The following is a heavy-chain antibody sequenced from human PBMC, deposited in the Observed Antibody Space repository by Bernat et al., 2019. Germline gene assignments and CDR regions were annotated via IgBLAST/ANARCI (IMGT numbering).Heavy chain of an antibody. CDR2: INSDGSST. J-gene: IGHJ4*02. D-gene: IGHD4-17*01. V-gene: IGHV3-74*01. Sequence: EVQLVESGGGLVQPGGSLRLSCAASGFTFSSYWMHWVRQAPGKGLVWVSRINSDGSSTSYADSVKGRFTISRDNAKNTLYLQMNSLRADDTAVYYCTSRLITYGDFDYWGQGTLVTVSS. CDR1: GFTFSSYW. CDR3: TSRLITYGDFDY.